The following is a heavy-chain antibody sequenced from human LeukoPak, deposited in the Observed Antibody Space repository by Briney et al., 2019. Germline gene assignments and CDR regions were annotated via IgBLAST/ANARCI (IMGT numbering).Heavy chain of an antibody. CDR2: ISYDGSNK. Sequence: GGSLRLSCAASGFTFSSYAMHWVRQAPGKGLEWVAVISYDGSNKYYADSVKGRFTVSRDNSKNTLYLQMNSLRAEDTAVYYCARGEYSSGWPFDYWGQGTLVTVSS. D-gene: IGHD6-19*01. CDR3: ARGEYSSGWPFDY. V-gene: IGHV3-30-3*01. J-gene: IGHJ4*02. CDR1: GFTFSSYA.